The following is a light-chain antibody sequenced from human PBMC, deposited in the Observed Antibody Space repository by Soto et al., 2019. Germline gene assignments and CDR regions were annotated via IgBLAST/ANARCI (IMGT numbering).Light chain of an antibody. V-gene: IGKV3-20*01. CDR1: QSVSSSY. J-gene: IGKJ3*01. CDR3: QHYGTSAL. Sequence: EIVLTQSPGTLSLSPGERATLSCRASQSVSSSYLAWYQQKPGQAPRLLIYGASNRATGIPDRFSVSASGTDFTLTISRLEPEDFAVYYCQHYGTSALFGPETKVDIK. CDR2: GAS.